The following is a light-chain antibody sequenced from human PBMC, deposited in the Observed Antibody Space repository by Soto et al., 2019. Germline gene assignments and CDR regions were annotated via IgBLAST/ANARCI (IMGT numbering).Light chain of an antibody. CDR2: GAS. V-gene: IGKV3D-20*02. CDR3: QQRSNWPIT. J-gene: IGKJ5*01. Sequence: EIVLTQSPGTLSLSPGERAILSCRASQSFTSRSLAWYQQKPGLAPRLLISGASNRAAGIPDRFSGSGSGTDFTLTISRLEPEDFAVYYCQQRSNWPITFGQGTRLEIK. CDR1: QSFTSRS.